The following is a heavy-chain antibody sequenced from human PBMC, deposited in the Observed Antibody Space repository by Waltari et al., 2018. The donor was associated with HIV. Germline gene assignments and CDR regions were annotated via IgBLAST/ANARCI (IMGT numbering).Heavy chain of an antibody. CDR1: GFTFSSSA. Sequence: EVKLLESGGGLVQPGGSLRLSCAASGFTFSSSAMSWVRQAPGKGLEWVSAISGSGGSTYYADSVKGRFTISRDNSKNTLYLQMNSLRAEDTAVYYCAKDSSPSYGGYWGQGTLVTVSS. CDR3: AKDSSPSYGGY. J-gene: IGHJ4*02. CDR2: ISGSGGST. V-gene: IGHV3-23*01. D-gene: IGHD4-17*01.